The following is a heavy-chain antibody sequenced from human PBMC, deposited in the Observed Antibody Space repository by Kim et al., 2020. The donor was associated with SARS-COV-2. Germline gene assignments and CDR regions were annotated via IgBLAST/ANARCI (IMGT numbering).Heavy chain of an antibody. D-gene: IGHD2-21*02. V-gene: IGHV1-2*06. Sequence: ASVKVSCKASGYTFTGYSMHWVRQAPGQGLEWMGRINPNSGGTNYAQKFQGRVTMTRDTSTSTAYMELSRLRSDDTAMYYCARRKYGGDSVGWDYWGQGTLVTVSS. CDR1: GYTFTGYS. CDR2: INPNSGGT. J-gene: IGHJ4*02. CDR3: ARRKYGGDSVGWDY.